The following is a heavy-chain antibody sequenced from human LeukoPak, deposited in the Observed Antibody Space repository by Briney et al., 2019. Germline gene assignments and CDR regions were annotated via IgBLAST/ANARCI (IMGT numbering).Heavy chain of an antibody. V-gene: IGHV1-69*13. Sequence: SVKVSCKASGGTFSSYAISWVRQAPGQGLEWMGGVIPIFGTANYAQKFQGRVTITADESTSTAYMELSSLRSEDTAVYYCASTVDTAMDSWGQGTLVTVSS. CDR2: VIPIFGTA. CDR1: GGTFSSYA. CDR3: ASTVDTAMDS. J-gene: IGHJ5*01. D-gene: IGHD5-18*01.